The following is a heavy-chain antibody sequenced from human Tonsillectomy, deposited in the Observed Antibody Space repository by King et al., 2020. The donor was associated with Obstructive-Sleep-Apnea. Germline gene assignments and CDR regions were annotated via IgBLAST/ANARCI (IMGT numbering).Heavy chain of an antibody. CDR2: IYYSGST. Sequence: QLQESGPGLVKPSETLSLTCTVSGGSISSYYWSWIRQPPGKGLEWIGYIYYSGSTNYNPFLKSRVTISVDTSKNQFSLKLSSVTAADTAVYYCARDGSGSYFSNWFDPWGQGTLVTVSS. D-gene: IGHD3-10*01. V-gene: IGHV4-59*01. CDR3: ARDGSGSYFSNWFDP. J-gene: IGHJ5*02. CDR1: GGSISSYY.